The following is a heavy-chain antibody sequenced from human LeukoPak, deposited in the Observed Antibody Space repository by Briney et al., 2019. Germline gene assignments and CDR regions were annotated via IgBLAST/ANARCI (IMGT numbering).Heavy chain of an antibody. J-gene: IGHJ6*03. D-gene: IGHD5/OR15-5a*01. CDR2: IRYDDSNK. Sequence: WGSLRLSCVASGFTFSSYAMHWVRQAPGKGLEWVALIRYDDSNKYYGESVKGRFTISRDDSKSTLYLQMNGLRAEDTAVYYCAKVGYSVSYESNYIDVWGRGTTVTVSS. CDR3: AKVGYSVSYESNYIDV. CDR1: GFTFSSYA. V-gene: IGHV3-30*02.